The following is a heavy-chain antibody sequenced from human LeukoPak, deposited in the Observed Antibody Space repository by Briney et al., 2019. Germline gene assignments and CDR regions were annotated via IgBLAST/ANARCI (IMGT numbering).Heavy chain of an antibody. V-gene: IGHV4-30-2*03. CDR1: GGSISSGGYS. Sequence: SQTLSLTCAVSGGSISSGGYSWSWIRQPPGKGLEWIGYIYHNGSTYYNPSLKSRVTISLDTSKNQFSLKLSSMTAADTAVYYCARRSVAGVSNWFDPWGQGILVTVSS. D-gene: IGHD6-19*01. J-gene: IGHJ5*02. CDR2: IYHNGST. CDR3: ARRSVAGVSNWFDP.